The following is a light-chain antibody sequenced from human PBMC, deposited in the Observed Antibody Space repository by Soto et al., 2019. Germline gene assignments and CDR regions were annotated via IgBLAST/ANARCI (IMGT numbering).Light chain of an antibody. CDR2: GAS. CDR1: ENIRSY. J-gene: IGKJ4*01. V-gene: IGKV1-39*01. CDR3: QQSFTTPLT. Sequence: DIQMTQSPSSLPASVGDRVTITCRASENIRSYLNWYQQKPGKATKLLSYGASSLQSGVPSRFSGSGSGTDFTLTISSLQTEDFATYYCQQSFTTPLTFGGGTKVEIK.